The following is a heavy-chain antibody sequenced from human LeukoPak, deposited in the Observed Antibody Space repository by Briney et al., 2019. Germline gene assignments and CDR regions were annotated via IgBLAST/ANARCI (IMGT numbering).Heavy chain of an antibody. CDR2: INHSGST. Sequence: SETLSLTCAVYGGSFSGYYWSWIRQPPGKGLEWIGEINHSGSTNYNPSLKSRVTISVDTSKNQFSLKLSSVTAADTAVYYCARDSARGLVVVEFDYWGQGTLVTVSS. V-gene: IGHV4-34*01. J-gene: IGHJ4*02. CDR3: ARDSARGLVVVEFDY. CDR1: GGSFSGYY. D-gene: IGHD3-22*01.